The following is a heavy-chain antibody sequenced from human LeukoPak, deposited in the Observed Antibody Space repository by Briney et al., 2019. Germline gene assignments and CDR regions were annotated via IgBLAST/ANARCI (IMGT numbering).Heavy chain of an antibody. D-gene: IGHD5-18*01. CDR3: ARDQLGYSYGSALAY. CDR1: GFTFSSYS. Sequence: GGSLRLSCAASGFTFSSYSMNWVRQAPGKGLEWVSSISSSSSYIYYADSVKGRFTISRDNAKNSLYLQMNSLRAEDTAVYYCARDQLGYSYGSALAYWGQGTLVIVSS. J-gene: IGHJ4*02. CDR2: ISSSSSYI. V-gene: IGHV3-21*01.